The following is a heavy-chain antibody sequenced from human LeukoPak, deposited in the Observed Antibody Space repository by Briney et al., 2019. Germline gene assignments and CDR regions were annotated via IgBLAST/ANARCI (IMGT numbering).Heavy chain of an antibody. CDR3: ASGPELIDY. CDR2: ISSSSTI. CDR1: GLTVSSYS. J-gene: IGHJ4*02. V-gene: IGHV3-48*02. Sequence: GGSLRLSCVASGLTVSSYSMNWVRQAPGKGLEWVSYISSSSTIYYADSVKGRFTISRDNAKNSLYLQMNSLRDEDTAVYYCASGPELIDYWGQGTLVTVSS. D-gene: IGHD5-24*01.